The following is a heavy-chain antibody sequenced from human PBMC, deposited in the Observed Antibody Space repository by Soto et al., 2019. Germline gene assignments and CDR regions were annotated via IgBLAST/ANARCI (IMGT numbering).Heavy chain of an antibody. CDR1: GGTFSSYA. CDR3: ARGCSSTSCYRFFDY. D-gene: IGHD2-2*02. J-gene: IGHJ4*02. Sequence: WASVKVSCKASGGTFSSYAISWVRQAPGQGLEWMGGIIPIFGTANYAQKFQGRVTITADKSTSTAYMELSSLRSEDTAVYYCARGCSSTSCYRFFDYWGQGALVTVSS. V-gene: IGHV1-69*06. CDR2: IIPIFGTA.